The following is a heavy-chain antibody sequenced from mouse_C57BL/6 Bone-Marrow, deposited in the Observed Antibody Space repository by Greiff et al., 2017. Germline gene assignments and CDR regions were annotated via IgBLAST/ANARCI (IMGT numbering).Heavy chain of an antibody. V-gene: IGHV1-26*01. CDR3: ARWDGYYQYYCDY. CDR2: INPNNGGT. D-gene: IGHD2-3*01. Sequence: EVKLMESGPELVKPGASVKISCKASGYTFTDYYMNWVKQSHGKSLEWIGDINPNNGGTSYNQKFKGKATLTVDKSSSTAYMELRSLTSEDSAVYYCARWDGYYQYYCDYWGQGTTLTVSA. CDR1: GYTFTDYY. J-gene: IGHJ2*01.